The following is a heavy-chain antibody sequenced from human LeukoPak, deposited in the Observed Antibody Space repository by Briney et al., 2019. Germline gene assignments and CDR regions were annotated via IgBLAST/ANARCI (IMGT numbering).Heavy chain of an antibody. J-gene: IGHJ4*02. CDR2: IYYSRST. V-gene: IGHV4-59*01. D-gene: IGHD6-13*01. CDR1: GASINSYY. CDR3: ARDDAWYSY. Sequence: PSETLSLTCSVSGASINSYYWTWIRQPPGKGLEWVGSIYYSRSTNYTPSLRSRAAISIDTSKNQFSLKLNSVTAADTAVYYCARDDAWYSYWGQGTLVTVSS.